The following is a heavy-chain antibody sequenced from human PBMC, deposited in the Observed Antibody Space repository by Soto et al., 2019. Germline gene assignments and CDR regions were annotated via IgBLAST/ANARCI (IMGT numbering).Heavy chain of an antibody. CDR1: GGTFSSYA. Sequence: QVQLVQSGAGVKKPGSSVKVSCKASGGTFSSYAISWVRQAPGQGLEWMGGIIPIFGTANYAQKFQGRVTITADESTSTAYMELSSLRSEDTAVYYCARDRGGYSYGSPRWFDPWGQGTLVTVSS. CDR2: IIPIFGTA. J-gene: IGHJ5*02. D-gene: IGHD5-18*01. CDR3: ARDRGGYSYGSPRWFDP. V-gene: IGHV1-69*12.